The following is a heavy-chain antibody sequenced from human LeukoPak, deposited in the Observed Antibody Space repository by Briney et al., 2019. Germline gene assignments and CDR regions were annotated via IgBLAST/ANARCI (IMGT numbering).Heavy chain of an antibody. V-gene: IGHV1-46*01. Sequence: ASVKVSCKASGGTFSSYAISWVRQAPGQGLEWMGIINPSGGSTSYAQKFQGRVTMTRDTSTSTVYMELSSLRSEDTAVYYCAREGAATYDSSGYLYFQHWGQGTLVTVSS. J-gene: IGHJ1*01. D-gene: IGHD3-22*01. CDR1: GGTFSSYA. CDR3: AREGAATYDSSGYLYFQH. CDR2: INPSGGST.